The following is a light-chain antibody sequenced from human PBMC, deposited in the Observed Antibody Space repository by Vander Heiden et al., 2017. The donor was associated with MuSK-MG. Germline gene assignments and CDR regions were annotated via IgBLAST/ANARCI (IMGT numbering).Light chain of an antibody. V-gene: IGLV1-44*01. J-gene: IGLJ3*02. CDR3: AAWDDSLNGPV. CDR1: SSNIGSNT. Sequence: QSVLTQPPSASGTPGQRVTISCSGSSSNIGSNTVNWYQQLPGTAPKLLIYSNNQRPSGVPDRFSGSKSGTSASLAISGLQSEDEADYYCAAWDDSLNGPVCGGGTKLTGL. CDR2: SNN.